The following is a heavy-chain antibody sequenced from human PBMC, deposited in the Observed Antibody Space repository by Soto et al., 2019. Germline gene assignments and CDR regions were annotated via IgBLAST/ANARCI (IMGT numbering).Heavy chain of an antibody. CDR1: GVSISSSNW. CDR3: ASKGGYCSGAGCYFY. CDR2: IYHSGST. J-gene: IGHJ4*02. Sequence: SETLSLTCAVSGVSISSSNWWSWVRQPPGKGLEWIGEIYHSGSTNYNPSLKSRVTISVDKSKNRFSLNLSSVTAADTAFYYCASKGGYCSGAGCYFYWGQGTLVTVSS. D-gene: IGHD2-15*01. V-gene: IGHV4-4*02.